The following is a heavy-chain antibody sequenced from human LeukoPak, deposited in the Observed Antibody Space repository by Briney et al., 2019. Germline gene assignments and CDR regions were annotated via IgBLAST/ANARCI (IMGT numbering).Heavy chain of an antibody. CDR2: ISSSSSYI. CDR3: ARPTYYYDSSGYPDPNIDWYFDL. D-gene: IGHD3-22*01. Sequence: GGSLRLSCAASGFTFSSYSMNWVRQAPGKGLEWFSSISSSSSYIYYADSVKGRFTISRDNAKNSLYLQMNSLRAEDTAVYYCARPTYYYDSSGYPDPNIDWYFDLWGRGTLVTVSS. J-gene: IGHJ2*01. V-gene: IGHV3-21*01. CDR1: GFTFSSYS.